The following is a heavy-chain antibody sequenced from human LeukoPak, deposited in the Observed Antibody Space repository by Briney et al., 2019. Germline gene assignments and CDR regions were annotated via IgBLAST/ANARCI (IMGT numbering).Heavy chain of an antibody. CDR1: GYTFTGYY. Sequence: GASVKVSCKASGYTFTGYYMHWVRQAPGQGLEWMGWINPNSGGTNHAQKFQGRVTMTRDTSISTAYMELSRLRSDDTAVYYCARDAQSIAARPYYFDYWGQGTLVTVSS. CDR3: ARDAQSIAARPYYFDY. V-gene: IGHV1-2*02. D-gene: IGHD6-6*01. CDR2: INPNSGGT. J-gene: IGHJ4*02.